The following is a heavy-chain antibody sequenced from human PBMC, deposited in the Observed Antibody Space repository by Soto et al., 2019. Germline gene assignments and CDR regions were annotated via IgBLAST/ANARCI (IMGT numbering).Heavy chain of an antibody. D-gene: IGHD1-26*01. CDR1: GFSLTTDRVG. Sequence: QITLKESGPTLVKPTQTLTLTCTFSGFSLTTDRVGVGWIRQPPGEALEWLAVIYWDDSKTYRPSLESRLTITKDTSKNPVALTMTNMDSVDTATYYCAPAYGGRSLYWGQGTLVTVSS. CDR3: APAYGGRSLY. J-gene: IGHJ4*02. V-gene: IGHV2-5*02. CDR2: IYWDDSK.